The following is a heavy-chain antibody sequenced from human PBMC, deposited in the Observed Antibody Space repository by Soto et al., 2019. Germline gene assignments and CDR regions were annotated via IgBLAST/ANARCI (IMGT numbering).Heavy chain of an antibody. CDR3: ARGLYTSETSYFDS. D-gene: IGHD2-15*01. CDR1: GGSISSGGHY. Sequence: SETLSLTCTVSGGSISSGGHYWSWIRQHPGKGLEWIGYIYSSGSTYYNPSLESRIAISLDTSKNHLSLELSSVTAADTAVYYCARGLYTSETSYFDSWGQGILVTVSS. CDR2: IYSSGST. J-gene: IGHJ4*02. V-gene: IGHV4-31*03.